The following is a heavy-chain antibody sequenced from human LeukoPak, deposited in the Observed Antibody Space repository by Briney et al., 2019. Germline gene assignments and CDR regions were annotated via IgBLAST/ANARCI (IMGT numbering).Heavy chain of an antibody. CDR3: ARDEVGDYFDY. D-gene: IGHD1-26*01. Sequence: GGSLRLSCAASGFTVSSNYMSWVRQAPGKGLEWVSVIYSGGSTYYADSVKGRFTISRDDSKNTLYLRMNSLRAEDTAVYYCARDEVGDYFDYWGQGTLVTVSS. CDR1: GFTVSSNY. J-gene: IGHJ4*02. CDR2: IYSGGST. V-gene: IGHV3-66*01.